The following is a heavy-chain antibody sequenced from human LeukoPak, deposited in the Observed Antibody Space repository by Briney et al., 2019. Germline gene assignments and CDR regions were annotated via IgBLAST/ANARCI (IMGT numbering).Heavy chain of an antibody. CDR2: INPNNGDT. J-gene: IGHJ4*02. V-gene: IGHV1-2*02. D-gene: IGHD2-21*01. CDR1: GYTFTAQY. CDR3: ASYPRSIPTPPFDY. Sequence: ASVKVSCKACGYTFTAQYMHWVRQAPGQGLESMGWINPNNGDTKYAQSFLGRVTMTRDTSTTTAYMELSSLRSDDTAVYFCASYPRSIPTPPFDYWGQGTLVTVSA.